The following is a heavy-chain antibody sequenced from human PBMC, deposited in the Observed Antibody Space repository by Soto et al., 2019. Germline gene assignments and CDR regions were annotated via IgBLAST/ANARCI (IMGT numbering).Heavy chain of an antibody. CDR3: ARGSGYDWEGGVEGMDV. CDR2: IIPIFGTA. V-gene: IGHV1-69*13. D-gene: IGHD5-12*01. Sequence: ASVKVSCKASGGTFSSYAISWVRQAPGQGLEWMGGIIPIFGTANYAQKFQGRVTITADESTSTAYMELSSLRSEDTAVYYCARGSGYDWEGGVEGMDVWGQGTTVTVSS. J-gene: IGHJ6*02. CDR1: GGTFSSYA.